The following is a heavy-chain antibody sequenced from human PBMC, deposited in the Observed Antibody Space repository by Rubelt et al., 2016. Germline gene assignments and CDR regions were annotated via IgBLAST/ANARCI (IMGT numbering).Heavy chain of an antibody. CDR3: AKDYEPGIAAAGTWSPYHVVY. J-gene: IGHJ4*02. CDR2: ISGSGGST. CDR1: SYA. Sequence: SYAMSWVRQAPGKGLEWVSAISGSGGSTYYADSVKGRFTISRDNSKNTLYLQMNSLRAEDTAVYYCAKDYEPGIAAAGTWSPYHVVYWGQGTLVTVSS. D-gene: IGHD6-13*01. V-gene: IGHV3-23*01.